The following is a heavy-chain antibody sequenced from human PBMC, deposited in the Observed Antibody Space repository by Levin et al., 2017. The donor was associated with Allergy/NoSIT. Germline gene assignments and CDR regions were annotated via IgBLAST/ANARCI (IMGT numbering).Heavy chain of an antibody. V-gene: IGHV3-23*01. Sequence: GESLKISCAASGFTFSSYAMSWVRQAPGKGLEWVSGISNSGGSTYYADSVKGRFTVSRDNSANTLYLQMNSLRAEDTAVYYCAKDGGYCSSTSCYYDYWGQGTLITVSS. CDR3: AKDGGYCSSTSCYYDY. D-gene: IGHD2-2*01. CDR2: ISNSGGST. CDR1: GFTFSSYA. J-gene: IGHJ4*02.